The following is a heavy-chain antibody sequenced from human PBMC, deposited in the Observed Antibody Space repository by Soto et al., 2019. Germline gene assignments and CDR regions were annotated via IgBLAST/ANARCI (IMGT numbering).Heavy chain of an antibody. J-gene: IGHJ5*02. Sequence: SVKVSCKASGGTFSSYAISWVRQAPGQGLEWMGGIIPIFGTANYAQKFQGRVTITADESTSTAYMELSSLRSEDTAVYYCARDWAPYYDFWSGRNWFDPWGQGTLVTVSS. D-gene: IGHD3-3*01. CDR2: IIPIFGTA. CDR3: ARDWAPYYDFWSGRNWFDP. CDR1: GGTFSSYA. V-gene: IGHV1-69*13.